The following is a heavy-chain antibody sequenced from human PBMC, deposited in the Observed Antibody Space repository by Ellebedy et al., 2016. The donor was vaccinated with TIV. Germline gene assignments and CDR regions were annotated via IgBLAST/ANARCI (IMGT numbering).Heavy chain of an antibody. CDR3: ARDPDFYGSGSYYSPNWFAP. J-gene: IGHJ5*02. CDR2: VIPIYGAA. D-gene: IGHD3-10*01. V-gene: IGHV1-69*13. CDR1: GGSFSSHA. Sequence: ASVKVSXXASGGSFSSHAITWVRQAPGQGLEWMGGVIPIYGAANYAQKFQGRVTITADESTSSSYMELRSLRSADTAVYYCARDPDFYGSGSYYSPNWFAPWGQGTLVIVSS.